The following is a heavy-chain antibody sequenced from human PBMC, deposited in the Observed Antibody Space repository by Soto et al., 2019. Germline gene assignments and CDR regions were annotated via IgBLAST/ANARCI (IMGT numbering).Heavy chain of an antibody. Sequence: PGGSLRLSCAASGFIFDDYAIHWVRQTPGKGLEWVSGISWNSGNIGYADSVKGRFTISRDNTKNSLYLQMSSLRAEDTALYYCAKSTVAGIRGPSDYWGQGTLVTVSS. D-gene: IGHD6-19*01. CDR1: GFIFDDYA. CDR3: AKSTVAGIRGPSDY. J-gene: IGHJ4*02. V-gene: IGHV3-9*01. CDR2: ISWNSGNI.